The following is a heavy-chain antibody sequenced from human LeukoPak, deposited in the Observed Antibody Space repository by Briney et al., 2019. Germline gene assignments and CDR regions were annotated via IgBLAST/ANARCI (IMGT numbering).Heavy chain of an antibody. D-gene: IGHD6-13*01. J-gene: IGHJ4*02. CDR2: ISGSGGST. V-gene: IGHV3-23*01. CDR3: AKERSGSWYRAAEFDY. Sequence: GGSLRLSCAASGFTFSSYAMSWVRQAPGKGLEWVSAISGSGGSTYYADSVKGRFTISRDNSKNTLYLQMNSLRAEDTAVYYCAKERSGSWYRAAEFDYWGQGTLVTVSS. CDR1: GFTFSSYA.